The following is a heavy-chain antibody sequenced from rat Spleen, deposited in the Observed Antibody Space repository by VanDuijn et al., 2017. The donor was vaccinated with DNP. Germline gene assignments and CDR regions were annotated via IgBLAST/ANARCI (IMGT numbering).Heavy chain of an antibody. J-gene: IGHJ2*01. CDR3: ATDQGTITAPFDS. CDR1: GYSISRTY. V-gene: IGHV3-1*01. CDR2: ISYSGST. Sequence: EVQLQESGPGLVRPSQSLSLTCSVTGYSISRTYWGWFRKFPGNKMEWIGHISYSGSTSYNPSLKSRISITRDTSKNQFFLQLNSVTTEDTATYYCATDQGTITAPFDSWGPGVMVTVSS. D-gene: IGHD1-2*01.